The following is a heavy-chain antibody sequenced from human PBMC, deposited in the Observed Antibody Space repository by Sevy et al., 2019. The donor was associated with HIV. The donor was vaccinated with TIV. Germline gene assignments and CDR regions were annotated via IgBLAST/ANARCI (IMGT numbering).Heavy chain of an antibody. D-gene: IGHD1-26*01. Sequence: SETLSLTCAVYGGSFSGYYWSWIRQPPGKGLEWIGEIIPSGITNYNPSLKGRVTISIDTSKNQFSLKVKSVTAADTAIYYCARGQWEHPYWGQGTQVTVSS. CDR1: GGSFSGYY. CDR2: IIPSGIT. V-gene: IGHV4-34*01. CDR3: ARGQWEHPY. J-gene: IGHJ4*02.